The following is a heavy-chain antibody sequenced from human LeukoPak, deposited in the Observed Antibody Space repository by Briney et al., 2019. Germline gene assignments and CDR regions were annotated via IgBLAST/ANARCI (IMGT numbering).Heavy chain of an antibody. V-gene: IGHV4-59*01. Sequence: SETLSLTCTVSGGSISSYYWNWIRQPPGKGLEWIGYIYYSGSTNYNPSLKSRVTISVDTSKNHFSLKLSSVTAADTAVYYCARGGWYPESFQHWGQGALVTVFS. CDR3: ARGGWYPESFQH. CDR1: GGSISSYY. J-gene: IGHJ1*01. CDR2: IYYSGST. D-gene: IGHD6-19*01.